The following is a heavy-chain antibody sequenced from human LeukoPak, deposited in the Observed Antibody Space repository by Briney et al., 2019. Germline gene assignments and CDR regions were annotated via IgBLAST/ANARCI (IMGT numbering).Heavy chain of an antibody. CDR3: ATSYGRDGYNYGSVFDY. CDR1: GGSISSYY. CDR2: IYYSGST. Sequence: PSETLSLTCTVSGGSISSYYWSWIRQPPGNGLEWIGYIYYSGSTNYNPSLKSRVTMSADTSKNQFSLKLSSVTAADTAVYYCATSYGRDGYNYGSVFDYWGQGTLVTVSS. V-gene: IGHV4-59*01. D-gene: IGHD5-24*01. J-gene: IGHJ4*02.